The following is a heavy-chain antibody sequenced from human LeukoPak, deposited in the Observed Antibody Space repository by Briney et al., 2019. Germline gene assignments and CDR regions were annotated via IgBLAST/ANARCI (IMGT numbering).Heavy chain of an antibody. J-gene: IGHJ4*02. CDR2: ISGSGGST. CDR3: AKDPLIDIVATPDY. CDR1: GFTFSSYA. V-gene: IGHV3-23*01. D-gene: IGHD5-12*01. Sequence: PGGPLRLSCAASGFTFSSYAMSWVRQAPGKGLEWVSAISGSGGSTYYADSVKGRFTISRDNSKNTLYLQMNSLRAEDTAVYYCAKDPLIDIVATPDYWGQGTLVTVSS.